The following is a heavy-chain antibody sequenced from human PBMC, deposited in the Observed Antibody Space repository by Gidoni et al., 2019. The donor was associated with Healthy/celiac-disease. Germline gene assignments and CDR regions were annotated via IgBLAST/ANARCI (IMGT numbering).Heavy chain of an antibody. J-gene: IGHJ4*02. Sequence: IHWVRQAPGKGLEWVAVISYDGSNKYYADSVKVRFTISRDNSKNTLYLQMNSLRAEDTAVYYCARGAIAAAGSDDYWGQGTLVTVSS. V-gene: IGHV3-30*01. CDR2: ISYDGSNK. D-gene: IGHD6-13*01. CDR3: ARGAIAAAGSDDY.